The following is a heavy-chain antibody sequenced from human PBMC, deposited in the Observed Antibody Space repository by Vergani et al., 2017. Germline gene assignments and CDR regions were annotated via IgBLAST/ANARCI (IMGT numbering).Heavy chain of an antibody. CDR1: GDSIISRSYY. J-gene: IGHJ2*01. CDR3: ASGKYDSDSTSHCRGGYFDV. Sequence: QMQLQESGPGLVKASETLSLTCTVSGDSIISRSYYWGWIRQPPGKGLEWIGSIYNSGNGDSSSSLKSRVTISADTSKNQFSLRLTSVTAADTAVYYCASGKYDSDSTSHCRGGYFDVWGRGTLVTVPS. V-gene: IGHV4-39*01. CDR2: IYNSGNG. D-gene: IGHD3-10*01.